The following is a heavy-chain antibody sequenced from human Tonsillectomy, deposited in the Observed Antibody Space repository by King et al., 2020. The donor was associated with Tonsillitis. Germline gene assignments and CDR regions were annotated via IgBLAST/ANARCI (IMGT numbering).Heavy chain of an antibody. CDR1: GDSISSGHYS. Sequence: VQLQESGPGLVKPSQTLSLTCTVSGDSISSGHYSWSWIRQPAGKGLEWIGRIYASGSTNYNPSLMSRVTISVDTSKNRFYLKLSSVTAADTAGYFCARDTFTSAWSPFDCWGQGTLVTVTS. CDR2: IYASGST. V-gene: IGHV4-61*02. D-gene: IGHD6-19*01. J-gene: IGHJ4*02. CDR3: ARDTFTSAWSPFDC.